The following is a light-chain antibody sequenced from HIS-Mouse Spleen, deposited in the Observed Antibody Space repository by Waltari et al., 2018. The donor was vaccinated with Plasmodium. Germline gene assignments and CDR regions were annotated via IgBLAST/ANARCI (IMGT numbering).Light chain of an antibody. J-gene: IGLJ1*01. CDR3: CAYAGSYTYV. Sequence: QSALTQPRSVSGSPGQSVTISCTGTSSHVGGSNYVSWYQQHPGKDPKLMVYDVSKRTSGVPDRFPGSKSGSTASLTISGLKAEDEADYYCCAYAGSYTYVFGTGTKVTVL. CDR1: SSHVGGSNY. CDR2: DVS. V-gene: IGLV2-11*01.